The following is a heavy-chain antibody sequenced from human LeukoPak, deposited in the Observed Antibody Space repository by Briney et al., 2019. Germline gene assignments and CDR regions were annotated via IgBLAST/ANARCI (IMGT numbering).Heavy chain of an antibody. D-gene: IGHD3-3*01. J-gene: IGHJ5*02. V-gene: IGHV4-34*01. CDR2: IDHRGTA. CDR3: AVGITILGVAASFDA. CDR1: GASYNAYY. Sequence: PSETLSLTCAVYGASYNAYYWSWIRQPPGKGLEWIGDIDHRGTATYNPSLKSRPTISADASKNQFSLKFNSVTGADTAVYYCAVGITILGVAASFDAWGQGNLVIVSP.